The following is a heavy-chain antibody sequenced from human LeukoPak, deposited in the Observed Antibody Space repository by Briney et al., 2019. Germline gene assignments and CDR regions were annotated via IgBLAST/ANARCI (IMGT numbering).Heavy chain of an antibody. CDR2: IKSKTDGGST. D-gene: IGHD3-10*01. CDR1: GFTFNNAW. CDR3: ARATSRGEG. Sequence: GGSLRLSCAASGFTFNNAWMNWVRQAPGKGLEWVGLIKSKTDGGSTDYAAPVKGRFTISRDNAKNSLYLQMNSLRAEDTAVYYCARATSRGEGWGQGTLVTVSS. J-gene: IGHJ4*02. V-gene: IGHV3-15*07.